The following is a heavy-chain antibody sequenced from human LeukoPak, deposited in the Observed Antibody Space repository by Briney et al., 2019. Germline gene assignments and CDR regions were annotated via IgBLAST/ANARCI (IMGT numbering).Heavy chain of an antibody. V-gene: IGHV3-33*03. CDR2: ILVDGSKR. J-gene: IGHJ2*01. Sequence: GGSLTLSLATTGFTFTHYGFHWVRQAPGKGLEGVAVILVDGSKRYYRDSVTGRFTISRDDSKNTVFLQMNSLTVEDTAVYYCIVVVVPSAFWHFDLWGRGTLVTVSS. CDR1: GFTFTHYG. D-gene: IGHD2-2*01. CDR3: IVVVVPSAFWHFDL.